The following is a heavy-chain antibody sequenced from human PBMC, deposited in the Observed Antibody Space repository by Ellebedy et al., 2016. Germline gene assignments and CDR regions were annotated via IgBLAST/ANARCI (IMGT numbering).Heavy chain of an antibody. CDR1: GFTFSSYS. CDR3: ARSPPTGIAVADTA. J-gene: IGHJ5*02. V-gene: IGHV3-48*04. Sequence: GGSLRLSXAASGFTFSSYSMNWVRQVPGKGLEWISYISSSGSVIYYADSVKGRFTISRDNAKNSLYLQMNSLRAEDTAVYYCARSPPTGIAVADTAWGQGTVVTVSS. CDR2: ISSSGSVI. D-gene: IGHD6-19*01.